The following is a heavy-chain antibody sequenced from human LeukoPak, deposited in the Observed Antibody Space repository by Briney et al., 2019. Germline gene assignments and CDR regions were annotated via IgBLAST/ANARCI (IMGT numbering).Heavy chain of an antibody. Sequence: GGSLRLSCAASGFSFRDYAMHWVRHAPGKGLEWVAVILYDGSKKYHADSVKGRFTVSRDNAKNSLYLQMNSLRAEDTAVYYCAREAYRYYYGSGSSSWGYWGQGTLVTVSS. CDR3: AREAYRYYYGSGSSSWGY. D-gene: IGHD3-10*01. J-gene: IGHJ4*02. CDR1: GFSFRDYA. V-gene: IGHV3-30-3*01. CDR2: ILYDGSKK.